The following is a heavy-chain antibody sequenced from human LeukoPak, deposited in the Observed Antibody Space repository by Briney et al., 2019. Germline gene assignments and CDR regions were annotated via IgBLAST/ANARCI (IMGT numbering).Heavy chain of an antibody. CDR3: AKPDTIGMRY. V-gene: IGHV3-30*02. Sequence: QSGGSLRLSCAASEFTFSSYGMHWVRQAPGKGLEWVAFIRYDGSNKYYADSVKGRFTISRDNSKNTLYLQMNSLGAEDTAVYYCAKPDTIGMRYWGQGTLVTVSS. D-gene: IGHD3-3*01. CDR1: EFTFSSYG. CDR2: IRYDGSNK. J-gene: IGHJ4*02.